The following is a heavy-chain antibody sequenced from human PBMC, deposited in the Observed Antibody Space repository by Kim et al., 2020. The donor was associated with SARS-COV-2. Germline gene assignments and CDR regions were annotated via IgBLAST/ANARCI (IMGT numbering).Heavy chain of an antibody. CDR2: IIPILGIA. D-gene: IGHD4-17*01. Sequence: SVKVSCKSSGVTFSSYAISLVRQAPGQGLEWMGRIIPILGIANYAQKFQGRVTITADKSTSTAYMELRSLRSEDTAVYYCARSGPYGYYRSYYFDYWGQ. V-gene: IGHV1-69*04. J-gene: IGHJ4*02. CDR1: GVTFSSYA. CDR3: ARSGPYGYYRSYYFDY.